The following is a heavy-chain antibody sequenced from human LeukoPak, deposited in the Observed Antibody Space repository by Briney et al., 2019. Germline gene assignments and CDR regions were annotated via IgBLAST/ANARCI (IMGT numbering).Heavy chain of an antibody. V-gene: IGHV3-21*01. D-gene: IGHD3-10*01. CDR3: AREDYYGSGSYYLPRSFDY. J-gene: IGHJ4*02. Sequence: GGSLGLSCAASGFTFSSYSMNWVRQAPGKGLEWVSSISSSSSYIYYADSVKGRFTISRDNAKNSLYLQMNSLRAEDTAVYYCAREDYYGSGSYYLPRSFDYWGQGTLVTVSS. CDR1: GFTFSSYS. CDR2: ISSSSSYI.